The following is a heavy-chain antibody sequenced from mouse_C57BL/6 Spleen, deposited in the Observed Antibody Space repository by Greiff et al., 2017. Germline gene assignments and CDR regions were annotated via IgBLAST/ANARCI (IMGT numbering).Heavy chain of an antibody. J-gene: IGHJ2*01. CDR1: GYTFTDYE. Sequence: QVQLQQSGAELVRPGASVTLSCKASGYTFTDYEMHWVKQTPVHGLEWIGAIDPETGGTAYNQKFKGKAILTADKSSSTAYMELRSLTSEDSAVYYGTRRGPYLDYWGQGTTLTVSS. V-gene: IGHV1-15*01. CDR2: IDPETGGT. CDR3: TRRGPYLDY.